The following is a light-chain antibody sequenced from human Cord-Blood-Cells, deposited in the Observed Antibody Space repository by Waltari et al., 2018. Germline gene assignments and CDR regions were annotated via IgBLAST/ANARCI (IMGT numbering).Light chain of an antibody. CDR1: SSDGGSYNL. J-gene: IGLJ2*01. Sequence: QSALTQPASVSGSPVQSITISCTGTSSDGGSYNLVSWYQQPPGKAPKLMIYEGSKRPSGVSNRFSGSKSGNTASLTISGLQAEDEADYYCCSYAGSVVFGGGTKLTVL. V-gene: IGLV2-23*01. CDR3: CSYAGSVV. CDR2: EGS.